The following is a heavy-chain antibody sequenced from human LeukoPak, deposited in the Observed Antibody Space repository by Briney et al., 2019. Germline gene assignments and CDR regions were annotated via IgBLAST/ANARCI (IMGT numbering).Heavy chain of an antibody. J-gene: IGHJ4*02. CDR2: ISAYNRKT. CDR1: GYTFTNYG. V-gene: IGHV1-18*01. CDR3: ARVLGFRPDTLKGSDY. Sequence: GASVKVSCKASGYTFTNYGISWVRQAPRQGLEWVGWISAYNRKTNYAQKLQGRVTMTTDTSTTTAYMELRSLRSDDTAVYYCARVLGFRPDTLKGSDYWGQGTLVTVSS.